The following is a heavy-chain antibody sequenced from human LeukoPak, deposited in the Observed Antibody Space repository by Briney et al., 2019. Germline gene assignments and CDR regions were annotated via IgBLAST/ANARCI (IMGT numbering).Heavy chain of an antibody. Sequence: SETLSLTCTVSGGSISSSDYYWGWIRQPPGKGLEWIGSVYYSGSTYYNPFLKSRVTISVDTSKNQFSLKLTSEAAADTALYYCARQTFYDFSRRAFDIWGQGTLVTVSS. CDR2: VYYSGST. J-gene: IGHJ3*02. CDR3: ARQTFYDFSRRAFDI. V-gene: IGHV4-39*01. CDR1: GGSISSSDYY. D-gene: IGHD3-3*01.